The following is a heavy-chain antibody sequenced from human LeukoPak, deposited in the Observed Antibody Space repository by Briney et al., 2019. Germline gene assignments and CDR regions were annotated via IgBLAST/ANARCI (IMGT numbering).Heavy chain of an antibody. CDR2: ISSDGST. CDR3: AKVPSVATTPPDY. Sequence: GVSLRLSCAASGFTFSSYSMSWVRQAPGMGLEWVSAISSDGSTFYSDSVKGRFTISRDNSKNTLYLQMNSLRAEDTAVYYCAKVPSVATTPPDYWGQGTLVTVSS. CDR1: GFTFSSYS. V-gene: IGHV3-23*01. J-gene: IGHJ4*02. D-gene: IGHD5-12*01.